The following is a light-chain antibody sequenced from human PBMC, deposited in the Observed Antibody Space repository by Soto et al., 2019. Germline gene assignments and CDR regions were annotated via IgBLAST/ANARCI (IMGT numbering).Light chain of an antibody. Sequence: QSALTQPRSVSGSPGQSVTISCTGTSSDVGGYNYVSWYQQHAGKAPKLMIFDVSKRPSGVPDRFSGSKSGNTASLTISGLQAEDEADYYCCSYAGSYNVVFGGGTQLTVL. CDR1: SSDVGGYNY. CDR3: CSYAGSYNVV. CDR2: DVS. V-gene: IGLV2-11*01. J-gene: IGLJ2*01.